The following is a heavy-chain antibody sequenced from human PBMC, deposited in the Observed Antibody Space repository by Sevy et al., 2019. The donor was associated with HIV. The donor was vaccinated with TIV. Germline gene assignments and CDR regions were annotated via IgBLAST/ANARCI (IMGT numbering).Heavy chain of an antibody. CDR1: GYSISSGYY. CDR3: ARPGRSSSSFYFDY. J-gene: IGHJ4*02. D-gene: IGHD6-6*01. V-gene: IGHV4-38-2*01. CDR2: IYHSGST. Sequence: SETLSLTCAVSGYSISSGYYWGWIRQPPGKGLEWIGSIYHSGSTYYNPSLKSRVTISVDTSKNQFSLKLSSVTAADTAVYYCARPGRSSSSFYFDYWGKGILVTVS.